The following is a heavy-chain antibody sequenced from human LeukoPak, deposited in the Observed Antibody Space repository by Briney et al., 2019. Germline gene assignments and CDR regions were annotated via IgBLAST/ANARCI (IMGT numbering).Heavy chain of an antibody. CDR1: GFTFSSYG. Sequence: GGSLRLSCAASGFTFSSYGMHWVRQAPGKGLEWMAVIWNDGSIKYYVDSVKGRFTISRDNSKDTLYLQMNSLRAEDTAVYYCARVGGFRYNWNYLFDYWGQGTLVTVSS. V-gene: IGHV3-33*01. J-gene: IGHJ4*02. CDR2: IWNDGSIK. CDR3: ARVGGFRYNWNYLFDY. D-gene: IGHD1-7*01.